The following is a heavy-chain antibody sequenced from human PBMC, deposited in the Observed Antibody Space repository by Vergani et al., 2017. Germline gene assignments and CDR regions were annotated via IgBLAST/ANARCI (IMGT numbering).Heavy chain of an antibody. Sequence: EVQLVESGGGLVQPGGSLRLSCAASGFTFSSYEMNWVRQAPGKGLEWVSYISSSGSTIYYADSVKGRFTISRDNAKNSLYLQMNSLRAEDTAVYYCARGGKQWLVKTDYCDYWGQGTLVTVSS. CDR2: ISSSGSTI. CDR1: GFTFSSYE. D-gene: IGHD6-19*01. CDR3: ARGGKQWLVKTDYCDY. V-gene: IGHV3-48*03. J-gene: IGHJ4*02.